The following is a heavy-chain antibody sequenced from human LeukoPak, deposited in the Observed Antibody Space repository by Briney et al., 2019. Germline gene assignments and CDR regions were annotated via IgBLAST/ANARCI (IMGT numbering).Heavy chain of an antibody. CDR3: ARGGLVGSSDYYYYMDV. D-gene: IGHD1-26*01. Sequence: ASVKVSCKASGYGFIGYFMHWVRQPPGQGLEWMGWINPNSGGTNYAQNFQGRVTMTRDTSMNTVYMDLGRLRSDDTAVYYCARGGLVGSSDYYYYMDVWGKGTTVTVSS. CDR2: INPNSGGT. J-gene: IGHJ6*03. CDR1: GYGFIGYF. V-gene: IGHV1-2*02.